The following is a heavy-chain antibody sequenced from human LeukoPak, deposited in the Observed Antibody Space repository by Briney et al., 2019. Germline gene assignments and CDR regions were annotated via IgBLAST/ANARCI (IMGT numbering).Heavy chain of an antibody. D-gene: IGHD2-15*01. CDR3: ARLGCSGGGCYSGH. CDR2: IYYSGRT. J-gene: IGHJ4*02. Sequence: SETLSLTCTVSGGSISSSSYYWGWIRQPPGKGLEWIGTIYYSGRTYYNPSLKSRVTISVDTSKNQFSLKLSSVTAADTAVYYCARLGCSGGGCYSGHWGQGTLVTVSS. CDR1: GGSISSSSYY. V-gene: IGHV4-39*01.